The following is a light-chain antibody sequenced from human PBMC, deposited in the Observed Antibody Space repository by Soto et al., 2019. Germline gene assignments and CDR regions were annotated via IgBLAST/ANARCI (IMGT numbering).Light chain of an antibody. CDR3: SSYTTSNTRQLV. CDR1: SSDVGGYNY. J-gene: IGLJ1*01. Sequence: QSALTQPASVSGSPGQSITISCTGTSSDVGGYNYVSWYQHHPGKAPKLLIYDVSNRPSGVSNRFSGYKSDNTASLTISGLQPEDEADYYCSSYTTSNTRQLVFGTGTKLTVL. V-gene: IGLV2-14*03. CDR2: DVS.